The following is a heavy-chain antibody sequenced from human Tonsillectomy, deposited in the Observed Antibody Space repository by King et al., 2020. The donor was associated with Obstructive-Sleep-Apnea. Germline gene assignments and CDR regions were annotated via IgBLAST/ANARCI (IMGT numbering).Heavy chain of an antibody. D-gene: IGHD3/OR15-3a*01. Sequence: QLQESGPGLVKPSETLSLICSVSGYSISSGYYWGWIRQPPGKGLEWIGTIYYSGTTYHNPSLKSRVTISVDTSKNQFSLKLSSVTAADAAVYYCARIYWPWTGYSTFDYWGKGTLVTVSS. V-gene: IGHV4-38-2*02. CDR1: GYSISSGYY. CDR2: IYYSGTT. J-gene: IGHJ4*02. CDR3: ARIYWPWTGYSTFDY.